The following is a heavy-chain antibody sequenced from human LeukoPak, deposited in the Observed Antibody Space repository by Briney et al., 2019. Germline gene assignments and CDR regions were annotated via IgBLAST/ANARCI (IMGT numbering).Heavy chain of an antibody. D-gene: IGHD3-22*01. CDR3: ARETGYYDSSGYYTH. CDR1: GFTFSSYG. CDR2: IRYDGSNK. J-gene: IGHJ4*02. V-gene: IGHV3-30*02. Sequence: GGSLRLSCAASGFTFSSYGMHWVRQAPGKGLEWVAFIRYDGSNKYYADSVKGRFTISRDNSKNTLYLQMNSLRAEDTAVYYCARETGYYDSSGYYTHWGQGTLVTVSS.